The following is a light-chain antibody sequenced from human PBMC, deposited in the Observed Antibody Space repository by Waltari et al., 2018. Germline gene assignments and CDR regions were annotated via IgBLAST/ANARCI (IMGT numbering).Light chain of an antibody. CDR1: QSVLYSSNNKNY. J-gene: IGKJ1*01. Sequence: DIVMTQSPDSLAVSLGARATINCKSSQSVLYSSNNKNYLAWYQQKPGQPPKLLIYWASTRESGVPDRFSGSGSGTDFTLTISSLQAEDVAVYYCQQYYSTLWFGQGTKVEIK. CDR3: QQYYSTLW. V-gene: IGKV4-1*01. CDR2: WAS.